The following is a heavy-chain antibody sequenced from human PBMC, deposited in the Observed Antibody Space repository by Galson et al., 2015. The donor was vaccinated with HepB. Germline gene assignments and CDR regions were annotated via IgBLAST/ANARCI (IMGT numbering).Heavy chain of an antibody. CDR2: ISSSGGTI. D-gene: IGHD6-13*01. J-gene: IGHJ4*02. Sequence: SLRLSCAASGFTFNGYEMNWVRQAPGKGLEWVSYISSSGGTIYYAGSVKGRFTISRDNAKSLYLQMNSLTAEDTAVYYCARSKSPSSPSDNWGQGTLVTVSS. V-gene: IGHV3-48*03. CDR3: ARSKSPSSPSDN. CDR1: GFTFNGYE.